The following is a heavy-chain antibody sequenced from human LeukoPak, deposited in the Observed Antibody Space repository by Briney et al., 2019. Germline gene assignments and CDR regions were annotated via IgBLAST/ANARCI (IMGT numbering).Heavy chain of an antibody. Sequence: GASVKVSCKASGGTFSSYAISWVRQALGQGLEWMGGIIPIFGTANYAQKFQGRVTITADESTSTAYMELSSLRSEDTAVYYCARDLRAAMDHYYYYYYMDVWGKGTTVTVSS. V-gene: IGHV1-69*01. J-gene: IGHJ6*03. CDR1: GGTFSSYA. CDR3: ARDLRAAMDHYYYYYYMDV. D-gene: IGHD5-18*01. CDR2: IIPIFGTA.